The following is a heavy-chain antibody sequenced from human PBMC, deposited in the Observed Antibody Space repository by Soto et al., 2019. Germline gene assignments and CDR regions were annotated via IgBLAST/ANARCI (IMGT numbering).Heavy chain of an antibody. V-gene: IGHV5-51*01. J-gene: IGHJ3*02. CDR3: ARQPFDSTSSVPHALDI. CDR1: ENIFNNDW. CDR2: MHPGDSDN. Sequence: PGEPLQISCKGSENIFNNDWTGWVRETPGKGLEGMGMMHPGDSDNRYSQSFEGRVTISGDKSINTVYLQWSSLKAADNDMYCCARQPFDSTSSVPHALDIWGQGTMVTVSS. D-gene: IGHD6-6*01.